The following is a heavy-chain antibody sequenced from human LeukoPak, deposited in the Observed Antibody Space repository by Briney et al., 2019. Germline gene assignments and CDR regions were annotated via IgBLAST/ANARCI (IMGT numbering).Heavy chain of an antibody. CDR1: GFTFDDYV. CDR2: ITWNSDTI. CDR3: AKAPSTLGGSGSYLDY. D-gene: IGHD3-10*01. V-gene: IGHV3-9*01. Sequence: PGRSLRLSCAASGFTFDDYVMHWVRQAPGKGLEWVSGITWNSDTIAYADSVKGRFTISRDNAKNSLYLQMNSLRAEDTALYYCAKAPSTLGGSGSYLDYWGQGTLVTVSS. J-gene: IGHJ4*02.